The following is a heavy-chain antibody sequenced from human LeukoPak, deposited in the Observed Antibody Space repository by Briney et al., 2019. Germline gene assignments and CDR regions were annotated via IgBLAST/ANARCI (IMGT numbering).Heavy chain of an antibody. CDR3: ARGSEVDYYGSGSYYKRYYYYYGMDV. CDR1: GYTFTSYD. J-gene: IGHJ6*02. Sequence: VASVKVSCKASGYTFTSYDINWVRQATGQGLEWMGWMNPNSGNTGYAQKFQGRVTKTRNTSISTAYMELSSLRSEDTAVYYCARGSEVDYYGSGSYYKRYYYYYGMDVWGQGTTVTVSS. V-gene: IGHV1-8*01. CDR2: MNPNSGNT. D-gene: IGHD3-10*01.